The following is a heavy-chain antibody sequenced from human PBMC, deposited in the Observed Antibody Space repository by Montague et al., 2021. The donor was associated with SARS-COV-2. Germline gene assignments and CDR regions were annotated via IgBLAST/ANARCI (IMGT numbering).Heavy chain of an antibody. Sequence: SETLSLTCAVYGGSLSDYHWSWICQPPGQGLERIGEINHSGNTNYNPSLKSRVTISRDTSTSQFSLKLSPVTVADTAGYYCARGLTDISMIVVVLLGASHYFDSWGQGTLVTVSS. J-gene: IGHJ4*02. CDR2: INHSGNT. D-gene: IGHD3-22*01. CDR3: ARGLTDISMIVVVLLGASHYFDS. V-gene: IGHV4-34*01. CDR1: GGSLSDYH.